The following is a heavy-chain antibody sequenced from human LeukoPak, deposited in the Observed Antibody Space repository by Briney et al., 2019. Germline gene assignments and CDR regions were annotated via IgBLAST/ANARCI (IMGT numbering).Heavy chain of an antibody. CDR1: GFIFSSYP. Sequence: GGSLRLSCAASGFIFSSYPMSWVRQAPGKGLEWVSVIYSGGSTYYADSVKGRFTISRDNSKNTLYLQMNSLRAEDTAVYYCARDGSSRSLQYWGQGTLVTVSS. CDR3: ARDGSSRSLQY. CDR2: IYSGGST. V-gene: IGHV3-53*01. J-gene: IGHJ1*01.